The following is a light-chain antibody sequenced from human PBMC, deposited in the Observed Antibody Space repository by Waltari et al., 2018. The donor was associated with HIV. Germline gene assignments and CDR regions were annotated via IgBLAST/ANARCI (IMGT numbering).Light chain of an antibody. J-gene: IGKJ2*01. V-gene: IGKV1-39*01. Sequence: DIKMTQSPPSLSASVGDRVSISCRASQSVSSYLSLFQQRPGKAPKLLIFGISNLQSGAPSRFSGSGSGTDFNLTISSLQPEDFATYFCHQTYSPPYTFGQGTKVEIK. CDR2: GIS. CDR3: HQTYSPPYT. CDR1: QSVSSY.